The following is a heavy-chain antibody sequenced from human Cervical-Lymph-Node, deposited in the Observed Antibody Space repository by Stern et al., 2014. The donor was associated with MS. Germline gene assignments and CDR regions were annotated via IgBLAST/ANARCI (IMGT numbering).Heavy chain of an antibody. D-gene: IGHD2/OR15-2a*01. CDR1: GLTFSTSV. V-gene: IGHV3-33*01. CDR3: ATSTASDAFDI. Sequence: VQLVESGGGVVQPGRSLRLSCVASGLTFSTSVMHWVHQAPGKGLEWVAVVWNDGSKEHFTESVKCRFSTSRDTAKNTLHLQMSSLRAEDTAVYFCATSTASDAFDIWGQGTLVTVSS. J-gene: IGHJ3*02. CDR2: VWNDGSKE.